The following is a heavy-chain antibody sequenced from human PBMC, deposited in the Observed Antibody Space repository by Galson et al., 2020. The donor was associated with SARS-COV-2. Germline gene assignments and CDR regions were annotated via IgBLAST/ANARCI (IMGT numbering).Heavy chain of an antibody. CDR3: ARSQIAVAGPYYFDY. J-gene: IGHJ4*02. V-gene: IGHV3-30*04. D-gene: IGHD6-19*01. CDR2: ISYDGSNK. CDR1: GFTFSRYA. Sequence: GGSLRLSCAASGFTFSRYAMHWVRQAPGKGLEWVAVISYDGSNKYYADSVKGRFTISRDNSKNTLYLQMNSLRAEDTAVYYCARSQIAVAGPYYFDYWGQGTLVTVSS.